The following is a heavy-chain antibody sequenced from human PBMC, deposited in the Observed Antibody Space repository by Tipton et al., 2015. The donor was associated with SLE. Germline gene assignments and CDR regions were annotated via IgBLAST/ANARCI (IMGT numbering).Heavy chain of an antibody. CDR2: TYHSGST. D-gene: IGHD4-23*01. CDR3: ARGGRGDGSNPFDP. Sequence: TQSLTCVVSGDSITSNNWWSWVRQPPGKGLEWIGETYHSGSTNYSPSLRSRVTISIDPSKNHFSLNLSSVTAADTAVYYCARGGRGDGSNPFDPWGQGTLVTVSS. J-gene: IGHJ5*02. CDR1: GDSITSNNW. V-gene: IGHV4-4*02.